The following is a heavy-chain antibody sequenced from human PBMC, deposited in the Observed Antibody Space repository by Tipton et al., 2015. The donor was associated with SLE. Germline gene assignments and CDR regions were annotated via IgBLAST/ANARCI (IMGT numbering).Heavy chain of an antibody. V-gene: IGHV4-34*01. D-gene: IGHD3-10*01. CDR3: VRGGGSSSGRWFDP. CDR2: INHRGST. CDR1: GGSFSGYY. J-gene: IGHJ5*02. Sequence: TLSLTCAVYGGSFSGYYWSWIRQPPGKWLEYIGEINHRGSTNYNPSLKSRVTISVDASKNQFSLKLTYVTAADTAVYYCVRGGGSSSGRWFDPWGRGTLVTVSS.